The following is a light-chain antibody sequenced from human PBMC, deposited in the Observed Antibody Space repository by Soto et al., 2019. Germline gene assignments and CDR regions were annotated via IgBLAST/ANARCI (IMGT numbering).Light chain of an antibody. V-gene: IGKV3-20*01. CDR1: QSVSSSY. CDR2: DAS. J-gene: IGKJ1*01. CDR3: QQYGSSWK. Sequence: EIVLTQSPGTLSLSPGERATLSCRASQSVSSSYLAWYQQKPGQAPRLLIYDASSRATGMPDRFSGSGSGTDFTLTIGRLEPEDFAVYYCQQYGSSWKFGQGAKVDNK.